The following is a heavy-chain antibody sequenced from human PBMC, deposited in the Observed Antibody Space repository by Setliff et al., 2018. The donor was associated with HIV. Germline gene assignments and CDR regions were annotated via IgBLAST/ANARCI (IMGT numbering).Heavy chain of an antibody. CDR2: ISGSAGST. J-gene: IGHJ4*02. D-gene: IGHD3-22*01. Sequence: GGSLRLSCAASGFTFSSYAMSWVRQAPGKGLDWVSAISGSAGSTYYADSVKGRFTISRDNSKNTLYLQMNSLRVEDAAVYYCAKGRSGYYNFDSWGQGTLVTVSS. CDR3: AKGRSGYYNFDS. V-gene: IGHV3-23*01. CDR1: GFTFSSYA.